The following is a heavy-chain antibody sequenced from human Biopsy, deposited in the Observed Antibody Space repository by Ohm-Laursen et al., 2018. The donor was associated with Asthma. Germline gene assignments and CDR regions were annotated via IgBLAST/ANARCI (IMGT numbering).Heavy chain of an antibody. D-gene: IGHD5-12*01. CDR3: ARSAETYSGFDSNYYGMDV. J-gene: IGHJ6*02. CDR1: GYSFATNA. CDR2: FNPGNGNA. Sequence: ESSVKVSCKASGYSFATNAMHWVRQAPGQRPEWMGWFNPGNGNAKVSEKFQGRVSITRDTSATTAYLEVSSLTSEDTAAYYCARSAETYSGFDSNYYGMDVWGQGTRVTVSS. V-gene: IGHV1-3*01.